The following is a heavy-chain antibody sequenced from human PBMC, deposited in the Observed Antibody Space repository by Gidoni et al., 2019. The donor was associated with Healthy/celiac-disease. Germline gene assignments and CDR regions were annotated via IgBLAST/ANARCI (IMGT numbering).Heavy chain of an antibody. J-gene: IGHJ4*02. Sequence: QVQLVQSGAEVKKPGASVKVSCKASGYTFTSYYMPWVRQAPGQGLEWMGIINPSCGSTSYAQKFQGRVTLTRDTSTSTVYMELSSLRSEDTAVYYCARDAPPDYCSSTSCYSGYFDYWGQGTLVTVSS. D-gene: IGHD2-2*02. CDR2: INPSCGST. V-gene: IGHV1-46*03. CDR1: GYTFTSYY. CDR3: ARDAPPDYCSSTSCYSGYFDY.